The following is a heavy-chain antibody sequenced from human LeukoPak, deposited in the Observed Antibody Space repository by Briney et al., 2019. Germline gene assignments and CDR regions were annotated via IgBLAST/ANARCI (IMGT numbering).Heavy chain of an antibody. CDR3: ARVIDRYCSGGSCTAFDI. J-gene: IGHJ3*02. V-gene: IGHV3-21*01. CDR2: ISSSSSYI. CDR1: GFTFSSYS. D-gene: IGHD2-15*01. Sequence: PGGSLRLSCAASGFTFSSYSMNWVRQAPGKGLEWVSFISSSSSYIYYADSVKGRFTISRDNAKNSLYLQMNSLRAEDTAVYYCARVIDRYCSGGSCTAFDIWGQGTMVTVSS.